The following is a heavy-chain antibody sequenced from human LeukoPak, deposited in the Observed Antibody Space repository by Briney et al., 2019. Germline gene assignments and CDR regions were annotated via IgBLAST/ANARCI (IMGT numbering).Heavy chain of an antibody. Sequence: GASVKVSCKASGYTFTNYYIHWVRQAPGQGLEWMGIINPSSGSTRYAQKFQGRVTMTRDTSTSTVYMELSSLRSEDTAVYYCARDKALLKGLVLYNFDYWGQGTLVTVSS. V-gene: IGHV1-46*01. CDR3: ARDKALLKGLVLYNFDY. D-gene: IGHD6-19*01. CDR2: INPSSGST. J-gene: IGHJ4*02. CDR1: GYTFTNYY.